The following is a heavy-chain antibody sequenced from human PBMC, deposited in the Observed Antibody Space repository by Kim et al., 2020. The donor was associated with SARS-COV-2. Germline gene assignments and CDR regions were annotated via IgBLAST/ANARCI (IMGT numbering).Heavy chain of an antibody. J-gene: IGHJ6*02. CDR2: IWYDGSNK. D-gene: IGHD3-10*01. V-gene: IGHV3-33*01. CDR3: AREDYGSLYYYYYGMDV. Sequence: GGSLRLSCAASGFTFSSYGMHWVRQAPGKGLEWVAVIWYDGSNKYYADSVKGRFTISRDNSKNTLYLQMNSLRAEDTAVYYCAREDYGSLYYYYYGMDVWGQGTTVTVSS. CDR1: GFTFSSYG.